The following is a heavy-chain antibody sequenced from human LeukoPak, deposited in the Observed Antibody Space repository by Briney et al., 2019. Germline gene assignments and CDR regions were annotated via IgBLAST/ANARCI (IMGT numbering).Heavy chain of an antibody. V-gene: IGHV1-8*03. CDR2: VNPNSGNT. Sequence: EASVKVSCKASGYTFTSYDINWVRQATGQGLEWMGWVNPNSGNTGYAQKFQGRVTITRSTSISTAYMELSSLRPEDTAVYYCARVAGSIDYWGQGTLVTVSS. J-gene: IGHJ4*02. CDR3: ARVAGSIDY. D-gene: IGHD6-19*01. CDR1: GYTFTSYD.